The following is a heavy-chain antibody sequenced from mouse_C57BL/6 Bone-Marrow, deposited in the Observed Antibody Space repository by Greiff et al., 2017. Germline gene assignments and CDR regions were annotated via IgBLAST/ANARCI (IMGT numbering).Heavy chain of an antibody. V-gene: IGHV1-72*01. CDR3: ARFPYSWAMDY. CDR1: GYTFTSYW. D-gene: IGHD6-5*01. J-gene: IGHJ4*01. Sequence: QVQLQQPGAELVQPGASVKLSCKASGYTFTSYWMPWVQQRPGRGLEWIGRIDPIGCGTKYTEKFTSKATLTVDKPSSTAYMQLSSLTSEDSAVYYCARFPYSWAMDYWGQGTSVTVSS. CDR2: IDPIGCGT.